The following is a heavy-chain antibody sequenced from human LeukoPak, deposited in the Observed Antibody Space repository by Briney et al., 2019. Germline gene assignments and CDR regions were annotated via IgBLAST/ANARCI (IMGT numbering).Heavy chain of an antibody. CDR1: GGSISSGGYS. CDR3: ARESEYYYDSSGYYYIDY. CDR2: IYHSGST. J-gene: IGHJ4*02. Sequence: SETLSLTCAVSGGSISSGGYSWSWIRQPPGKGLEWIGYIYHSGSTYYNPSLKSRVTISVDTSKNQFSLKLSSVTAADTAVYYCARESEYYYDSSGYYYIDYWGQGTLVTVSS. D-gene: IGHD3-22*01. V-gene: IGHV4-30-2*05.